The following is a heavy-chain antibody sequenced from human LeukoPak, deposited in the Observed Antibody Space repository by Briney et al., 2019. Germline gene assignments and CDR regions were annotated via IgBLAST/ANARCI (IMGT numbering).Heavy chain of an antibody. CDR1: GFTFNSYV. CDR3: AKDVAVAGSTPLDY. Sequence: GGSLRLSCAASGFTFNSYVMSWVRQAPGKGLEWVSAISGSGGSTYYADSVKGRFTISRDNSKNTLYLQMISLRAEDTAVYYCAKDVAVAGSTPLDYWGQGTLVTVSS. D-gene: IGHD6-19*01. J-gene: IGHJ4*02. V-gene: IGHV3-23*01. CDR2: ISGSGGST.